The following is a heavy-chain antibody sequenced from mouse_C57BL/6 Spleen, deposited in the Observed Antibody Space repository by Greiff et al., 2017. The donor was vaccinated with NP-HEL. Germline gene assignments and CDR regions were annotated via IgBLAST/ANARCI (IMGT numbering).Heavy chain of an antibody. D-gene: IGHD2-5*01. CDR2: INPGSGGT. CDR3: ARGYYSNYVYFDY. CDR1: GYAFTNYL. V-gene: IGHV1-54*01. Sequence: VQGVESGAELVRPGTSVKVSCKASGYAFTNYLIEWVKQRPGQGLEWIGVINPGSGGTNYTEKFKGKATLTADKSSSTAYMQLSSLTSEDSAVYFCARGYYSNYVYFDYWGQGTTLTVSS. J-gene: IGHJ2*01.